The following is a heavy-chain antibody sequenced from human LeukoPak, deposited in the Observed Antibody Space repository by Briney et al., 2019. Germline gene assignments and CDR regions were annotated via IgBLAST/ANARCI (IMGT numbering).Heavy chain of an antibody. D-gene: IGHD3-9*01. Sequence: ASVKVSCKASGGTFSSYAISWVRQAPGQGLEWMGGIIPIFGTANYAQKFQGRVTITADESTSTAYMELSSLRSEDTAVYYCARDILTGLRGNWFDPWGQGTLVTVPS. CDR1: GGTFSSYA. CDR2: IIPIFGTA. CDR3: ARDILTGLRGNWFDP. J-gene: IGHJ5*02. V-gene: IGHV1-69*13.